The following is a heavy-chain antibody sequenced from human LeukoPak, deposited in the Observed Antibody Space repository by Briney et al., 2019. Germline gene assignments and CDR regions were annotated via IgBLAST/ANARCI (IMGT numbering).Heavy chain of an antibody. CDR3: ARQKCTSASCLTKNAFDI. V-gene: IGHV4-4*09. CDR2: IYTSGST. CDR1: GSISGYY. J-gene: IGHJ3*02. Sequence: SETLSLTCTVSGSISGYYWSWIRQPPGKGLEWIGYIYTSGSTNYNPSLESRVTISVDTSKNQFSLDLSSVTAADTAVYYCARQKCTSASCLTKNAFDIWGQGTVVTVSS. D-gene: IGHD2-2*01.